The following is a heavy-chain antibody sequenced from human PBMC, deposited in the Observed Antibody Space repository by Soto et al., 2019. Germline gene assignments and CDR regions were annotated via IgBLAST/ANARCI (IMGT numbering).Heavy chain of an antibody. D-gene: IGHD1-26*01. V-gene: IGHV4-59*11. CDR3: ARDGREASGMDV. CDR2: IYYRGST. CDR1: GGSISSHY. J-gene: IGHJ6*02. Sequence: SETLSLTCTVSGGSISSHYWSWVRQAPGKGLGWIGHIYYRGSTSYNPSLRSRSTISVDTSNNQFPLKLNSVTTADTAVYYCARDGREASGMDVWGQGTKVTVSS.